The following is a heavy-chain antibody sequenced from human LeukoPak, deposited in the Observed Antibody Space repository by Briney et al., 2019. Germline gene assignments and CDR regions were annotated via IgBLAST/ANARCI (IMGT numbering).Heavy chain of an antibody. D-gene: IGHD6-25*01. CDR3: ARNSHGWNFFDY. V-gene: IGHV3-21*01. J-gene: IGHJ4*02. CDR1: GFTFSTYS. CDR2: ISSTSSYI. Sequence: GGSLRLSCAASGFTFSTYSMNWVRQAPGKGLEWVSSISSTSSYIYYADSVKGRFTISRDNAKNSLYLQMNSLRAEDTAVYYCARNSHGWNFFDYWGRGTLVTVSS.